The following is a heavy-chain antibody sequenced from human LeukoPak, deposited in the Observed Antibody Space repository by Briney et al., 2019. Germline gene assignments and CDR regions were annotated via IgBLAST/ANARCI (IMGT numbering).Heavy chain of an antibody. J-gene: IGHJ3*02. CDR1: GGSFSGYY. Sequence: SETLSLTCAVYGGSFSGYYWSWIRQPPGKGLEWIGEINHSGSTNYNPSLKSRVTTSVDTSKKQFSLKLSSVTAADTAVYYCARVRRWVDAFDIWGQGTMVTVSS. CDR2: INHSGST. CDR3: ARVRRWVDAFDI. D-gene: IGHD5-24*01. V-gene: IGHV4-34*01.